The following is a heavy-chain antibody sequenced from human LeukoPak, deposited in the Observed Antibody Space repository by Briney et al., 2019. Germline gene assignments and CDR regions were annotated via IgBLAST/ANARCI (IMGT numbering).Heavy chain of an antibody. CDR1: GGSISSGGYY. CDR3: VRDRCSGGSCYGWFDP. J-gene: IGHJ5*02. D-gene: IGHD2-15*01. CDR2: IYYSGST. V-gene: IGHV4-31*03. Sequence: SQTLSLTCTVSGGSISSGGYYWSWIRQHPGKGLEWIGYIYYSGSTYYNPSLKSRATISVDTSKNQFSLKLSSVTAADTAVYYCVRDRCSGGSCYGWFDPWGQGTLVTVSS.